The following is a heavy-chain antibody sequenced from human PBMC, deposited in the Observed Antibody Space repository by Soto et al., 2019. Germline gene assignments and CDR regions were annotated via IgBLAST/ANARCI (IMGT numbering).Heavy chain of an antibody. V-gene: IGHV1-2*02. CDR2: LKRNSGGT. D-gene: IGHD3-16*02. CDR3: ASPFADALYDYVWWSYRYNYYYGMDV. Sequence: APVPVSSEPSGYTVTGSYMLWVRQAPRKGHAWMGWLKRNSGGTNYAQKFQGRGTMTRDTSISTADMELSRLRSDDTAVYYCASPFADALYDYVWWSYRYNYYYGMDVCGQGTTVTVS. CDR1: GYTVTGSY. J-gene: IGHJ6*02.